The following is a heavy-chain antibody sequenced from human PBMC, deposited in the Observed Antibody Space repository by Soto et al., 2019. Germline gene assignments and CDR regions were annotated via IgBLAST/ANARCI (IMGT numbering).Heavy chain of an antibody. CDR1: GGSISSSSYY. V-gene: IGHV4-39*01. J-gene: IGHJ6*02. D-gene: IGHD3-22*01. CDR2: IYYSGST. Sequence: QLQLQESGPGLVKPSETLSLTCTVSGGSISSSSYYWGWIRQPPGKGLEWIGSIYYSGSTYYNPSLKSRVTLSVDTSKNQFSLKLSSVPAADTAVYYCARRLYYDSSGFEGGGMDVWGQGTTVTVSS. CDR3: ARRLYYDSSGFEGGGMDV.